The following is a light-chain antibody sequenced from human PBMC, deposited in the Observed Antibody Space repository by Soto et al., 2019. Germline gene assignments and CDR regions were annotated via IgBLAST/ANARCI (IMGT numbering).Light chain of an antibody. J-gene: IGKJ1*01. CDR1: QNVRSSY. CDR3: QQYANYLWT. CDR2: GAS. Sequence: EIVLTQSPGTLSLSPGERATLSCRASQNVRSSYLVWYQQNPGQALKLLIYGASNRATGSPDRAGGSGSGAVFTLTISRLEPDDFARSYCQQYANYLWTFGQGTKVQIK. V-gene: IGKV3-20*01.